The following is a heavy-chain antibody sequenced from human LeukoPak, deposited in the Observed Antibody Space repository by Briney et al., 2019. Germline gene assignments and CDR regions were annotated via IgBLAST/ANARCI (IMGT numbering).Heavy chain of an antibody. CDR1: GVSISSSDW. D-gene: IGHD3-22*01. Sequence: SETLSLTCAVSGVSISSSDWWSWLRQPPGKGLEWIGNIYHSGSTNYSPSLKSRVTISVDTSKNQFSLKLSSVTAADTAVYFCAREDYYNSGGYYLDYWGQGTLVTVSS. CDR3: AREDYYNSGGYYLDY. V-gene: IGHV4-4*02. CDR2: IYHSGST. J-gene: IGHJ4*02.